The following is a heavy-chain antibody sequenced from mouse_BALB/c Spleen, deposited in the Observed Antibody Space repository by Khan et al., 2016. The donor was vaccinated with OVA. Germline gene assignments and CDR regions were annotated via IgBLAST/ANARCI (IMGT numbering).Heavy chain of an antibody. CDR1: GFNIKDTY. J-gene: IGHJ3*01. CDR3: ATRYGNPFAY. Sequence: VQLQQSGAELVKPGASIKLSCTASGFNIKDTYMHWVKQRPEQGPEWIGRIDPTNDNIKYDPKFQDKATITADKSSNTAYLQLSSLTSEDTAVYYCATRYGNPFAYWGQGTLVSVSA. V-gene: IGHV14-3*02. CDR2: IDPTNDNI. D-gene: IGHD2-1*01.